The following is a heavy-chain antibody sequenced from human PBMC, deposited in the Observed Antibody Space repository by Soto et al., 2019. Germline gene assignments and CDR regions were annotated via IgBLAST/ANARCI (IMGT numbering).Heavy chain of an antibody. V-gene: IGHV1-2*04. CDR2: INPNSGGT. CDR3: ARLAAAGTNDDY. Sequence: ASVKVCCKASGYTFTGYYMHWVRQAPGQGLEWMGWINPNSGGTNYAQKFQGWVTMTRDTSISTAYMELSRLRSDDTAVYYCARLAAAGTNDDYWGQGTLVTVSS. D-gene: IGHD6-13*01. J-gene: IGHJ4*02. CDR1: GYTFTGYY.